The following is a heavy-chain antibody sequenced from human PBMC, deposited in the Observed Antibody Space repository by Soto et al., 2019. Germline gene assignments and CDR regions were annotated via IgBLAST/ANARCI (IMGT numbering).Heavy chain of an antibody. CDR1: GFTFSDYY. J-gene: IGHJ4*02. Sequence: QVQLVESGGGLVKPGGSLRLSCAASGFTFSDYYMSWIRQAPGKGLEWVSYISGGSSYTNYADSVKGRFTISRDNAKNSLYLQMNSLRAEDTAVYYCARPTGSYIQWEFDNWGQGTLVTVSS. V-gene: IGHV3-11*05. D-gene: IGHD1-26*01. CDR3: ARPTGSYIQWEFDN. CDR2: ISGGSSYT.